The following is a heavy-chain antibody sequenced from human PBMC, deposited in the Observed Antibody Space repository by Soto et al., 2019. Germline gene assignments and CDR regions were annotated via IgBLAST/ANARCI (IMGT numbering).Heavy chain of an antibody. D-gene: IGHD1-26*01. Sequence: WGSLRLSCAASGFTFSAYEMHWVRQTTGKGLEWVSAINTAGDTYYPGSVKGRFTISRENAKNSLYLQMNSLKAGDTAVYYCARGGYYDYYYYYYMDVWGKGTTVTVS. CDR1: GFTFSAYE. CDR3: ARGGYYDYYYYYYMDV. CDR2: INTAGDT. J-gene: IGHJ6*03. V-gene: IGHV3-13*01.